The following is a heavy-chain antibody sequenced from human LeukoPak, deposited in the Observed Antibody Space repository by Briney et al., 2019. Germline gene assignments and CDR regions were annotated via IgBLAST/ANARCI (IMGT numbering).Heavy chain of an antibody. J-gene: IGHJ4*02. Sequence: ASVKVSCKASGSTFTSYYKHWVRQAPGQGLEWMGIINPSGDSTNYAQKFQGRVTMTRDTSASTVYMELSSLRSEDTAVYYCARDQRSLDYWGQGTLVTVSS. CDR3: ARDQRSLDY. V-gene: IGHV1-46*01. CDR2: INPSGDST. CDR1: GSTFTSYY.